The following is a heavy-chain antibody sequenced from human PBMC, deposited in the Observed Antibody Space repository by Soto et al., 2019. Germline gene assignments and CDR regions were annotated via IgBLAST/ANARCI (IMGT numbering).Heavy chain of an antibody. CDR3: AGGHDILTGWKFTL. J-gene: IGHJ4*02. CDR1: GYDFTNYG. CDR2: ISAYNGNI. D-gene: IGHD3-9*01. Sequence: QVRLVQSGAEVKKPGASVKVSCKTYGYDFTNYGINWGRQAPGQGLEWMGWISAYNGNIVYAPNFRGRATLTTDTSTGSAYMELRSLRSDDTAVYYCAGGHDILTGWKFTLWGQGTLVTVSS. V-gene: IGHV1-18*01.